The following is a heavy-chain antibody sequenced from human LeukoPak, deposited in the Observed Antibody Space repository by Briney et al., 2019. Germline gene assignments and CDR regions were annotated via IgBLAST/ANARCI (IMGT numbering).Heavy chain of an antibody. D-gene: IGHD1-1*01. V-gene: IGHV3-48*02. J-gene: IGHJ4*02. Sequence: GGSLRLSCAASGFTFSRYSMNWARQAPGKGLEWVSYITSSSSTIYYADSVKGRFTISRDNAKNSLFLQMNSLRDEDTAVYYCARVAGTTGHFDFWGLGTLVTVSS. CDR2: ITSSSSTI. CDR1: GFTFSRYS. CDR3: ARVAGTTGHFDF.